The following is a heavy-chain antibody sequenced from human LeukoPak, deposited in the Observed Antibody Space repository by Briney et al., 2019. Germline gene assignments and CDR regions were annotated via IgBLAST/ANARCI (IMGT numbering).Heavy chain of an antibody. J-gene: IGHJ4*02. CDR3: AIWGADHGCLY. Sequence: GGSLRLSCAASGFTFNNYAMNWVRQAPGEGLQWVSGIGAGGTYTYYADSVKGRFTISRDNSRNTLFLQMNSLRAEDTALYYCAIWGADHGCLYWGQGTLVTVSS. CDR2: IGAGGTYT. V-gene: IGHV3-23*01. CDR1: GFTFNNYA. D-gene: IGHD3-16*01.